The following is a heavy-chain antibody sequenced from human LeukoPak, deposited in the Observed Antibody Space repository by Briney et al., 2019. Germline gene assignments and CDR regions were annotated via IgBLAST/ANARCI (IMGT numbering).Heavy chain of an antibody. V-gene: IGHV3-23*01. CDR2: VSGNGGGT. J-gene: IGHJ4*02. Sequence: GGSLRLSCAASGFTFKNYAMGWVRQAPGKGLEWVSSVSGNGGGTYYADSVKGRFTISRDNSENTLYLQMNGLGAEDTAVYYCAKHMTSVTTNFEHWGQGTLVTSSS. D-gene: IGHD4-17*01. CDR1: GFTFKNYA. CDR3: AKHMTSVTTNFEH.